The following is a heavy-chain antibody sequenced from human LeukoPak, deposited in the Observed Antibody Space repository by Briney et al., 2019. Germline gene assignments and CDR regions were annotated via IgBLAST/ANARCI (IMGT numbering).Heavy chain of an antibody. CDR3: AKLGSTNVPAAKKAFDY. CDR2: ISSSGSTI. Sequence: GGSLRLSCAASGFTFSDYYMSWIRQAPGKGLEWVSYISSSGSTIYYADSVKGRFTISRDNAKNSVYLQMNSVRAEDTAVYYCAKLGSTNVPAAKKAFDYWGQGTLVTVSS. D-gene: IGHD2-2*01. J-gene: IGHJ4*02. V-gene: IGHV3-11*01. CDR1: GFTFSDYY.